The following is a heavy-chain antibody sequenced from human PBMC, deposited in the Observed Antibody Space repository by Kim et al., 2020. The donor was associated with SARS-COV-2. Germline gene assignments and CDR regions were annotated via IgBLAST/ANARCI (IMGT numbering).Heavy chain of an antibody. CDR1: GYTFTSYG. J-gene: IGHJ6*02. D-gene: IGHD2-2*01. CDR2: ISAYNGNT. V-gene: IGHV1-18*04. CDR3: AIDGRSTSGSYYYYGMDV. Sequence: ASVKVSCKASGYTFTSYGISWVRQAPGQGLEWMGWISAYNGNTNYAQKLQGRVTMTTDTSTSTAYMELRSLRSDDTAVYYCAIDGRSTSGSYYYYGMDVWGQGTTVTVSS.